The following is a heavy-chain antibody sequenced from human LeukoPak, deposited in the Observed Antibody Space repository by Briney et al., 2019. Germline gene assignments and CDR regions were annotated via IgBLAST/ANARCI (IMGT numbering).Heavy chain of an antibody. CDR1: GFIFSNDA. V-gene: IGHV3-48*04. CDR2: ISSSGSTI. J-gene: IGHJ4*02. D-gene: IGHD5-12*01. Sequence: GGSLRLSCAASGFIFSNDAMHWVRQAPGKGLEWVSYISSSGSTIYYADSVKGRFTISRDNAKNSLYLQMNSLRAEDTAVYYCARAERGYSGYEGTDYWGQGTLVTVSS. CDR3: ARAERGYSGYEGTDY.